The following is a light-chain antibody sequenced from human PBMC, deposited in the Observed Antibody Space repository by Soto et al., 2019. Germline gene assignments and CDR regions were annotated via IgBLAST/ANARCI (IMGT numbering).Light chain of an antibody. V-gene: IGLV2-14*01. CDR2: EVS. J-gene: IGLJ1*01. CDR3: SSYTSSSTPYV. CDR1: SSDVGGYNY. Sequence: QSALTQPASVSGSPGQSITISCTGTSSDVGGYNYVSWYQQHPGKAPKLMIYEVSNRPSGVSNRFSGSKSGNTASLTISGLQAEDEAEYYCSSYTSSSTPYVFGTVTKLTVL.